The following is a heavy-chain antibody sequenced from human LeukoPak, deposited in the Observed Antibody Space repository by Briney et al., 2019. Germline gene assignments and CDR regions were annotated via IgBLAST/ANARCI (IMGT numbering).Heavy chain of an antibody. J-gene: IGHJ5*02. CDR2: MNPNSGNT. D-gene: IGHD6-13*01. Sequence: APVKVSCKASGYTFTSYGISWVRQAPGQGLEWMGWMNPNSGNTGYAQKFQGRVTMTRNTSISTAYMELSSLRSEDTAVYYCARRYSSSWYFGSWFDPWGQGTLVTVSS. CDR1: GYTFTSYG. CDR3: ARRYSSSWYFGSWFDP. V-gene: IGHV1-8*02.